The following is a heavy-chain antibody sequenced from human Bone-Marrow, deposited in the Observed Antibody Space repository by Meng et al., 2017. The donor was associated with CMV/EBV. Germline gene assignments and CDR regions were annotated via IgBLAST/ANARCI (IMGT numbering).Heavy chain of an antibody. D-gene: IGHD2-2*01. J-gene: IGHJ5*02. Sequence: GESLKISCAASGFTFSSYAMSWVRQAPGKGLEWVSAISGSGGSTYYADSVKGRFTISRDNSKNTLYLQMNSLRSEDTAVYYCARAPPKDIVVVPVTHASWFDPWGQGNLVTVDS. CDR1: GFTFSSYA. CDR2: ISGSGGST. CDR3: ARAPPKDIVVVPVTHASWFDP. V-gene: IGHV3-23*01.